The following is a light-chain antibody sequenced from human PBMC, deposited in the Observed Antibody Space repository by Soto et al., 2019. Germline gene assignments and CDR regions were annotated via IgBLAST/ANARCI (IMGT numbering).Light chain of an antibody. V-gene: IGKV3-20*01. CDR3: QQYGSSPRT. Sequence: EIVLTQSPGTLSLSPGERATLSCRASQSVSSSYLAWYQQKPGQAPRLLIYDASSRATGIPDRFSGSGSGTDFPLTISRLEPEDFAVYYWQQYGSSPRTFGQGTKVEIK. J-gene: IGKJ1*01. CDR2: DAS. CDR1: QSVSSSY.